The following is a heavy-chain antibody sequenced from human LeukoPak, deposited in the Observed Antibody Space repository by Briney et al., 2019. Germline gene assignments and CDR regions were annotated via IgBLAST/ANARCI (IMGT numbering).Heavy chain of an antibody. J-gene: IGHJ3*02. Sequence: GGSLRLSCAASGFTFSSYSMNWVRQAPGKGLEWVSSISSSSSYIYYADSVKGRFTISRDNAKNSLYLQMNSLRAEDTAVYYCASQVAGHDAFDIWGQGTMVTVSS. CDR2: ISSSSSYI. CDR1: GFTFSSYS. D-gene: IGHD6-19*01. V-gene: IGHV3-21*04. CDR3: ASQVAGHDAFDI.